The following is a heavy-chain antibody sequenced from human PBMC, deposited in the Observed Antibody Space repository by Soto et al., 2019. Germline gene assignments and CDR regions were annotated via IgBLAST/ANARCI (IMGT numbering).Heavy chain of an antibody. CDR1: GGTFSSYA. CDR3: VRVVAIPGYPDN. J-gene: IGHJ4*02. V-gene: IGHV1-69*12. D-gene: IGHD5-12*01. CDR2: IVPIVDTS. Sequence: QVQLVQSGAEVRQPASSVKVSCKTSGGTFSSYAISWVRQAPGQGLEWMGGIVPIVDTSTYAQKFQGRVKITADEHTSTAYMELSSLSSDDTDIYYCVRVVAIPGYPDNWGQGTLVTVSS.